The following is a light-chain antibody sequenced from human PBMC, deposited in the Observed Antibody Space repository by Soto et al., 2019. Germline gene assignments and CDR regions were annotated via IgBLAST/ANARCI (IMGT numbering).Light chain of an antibody. J-gene: IGLJ1*01. Sequence: QSVLTQPPSASGSPGQSVTISCTGTSSDVGGYNYVSWYQQHPGKAPKLMIYGVSKRPSGVPDRFSGSKSGNTASLTVSGLQADDEADYYCSSYAGSAIYVFGTGTKVTVL. CDR1: SSDVGGYNY. V-gene: IGLV2-8*01. CDR2: GVS. CDR3: SSYAGSAIYV.